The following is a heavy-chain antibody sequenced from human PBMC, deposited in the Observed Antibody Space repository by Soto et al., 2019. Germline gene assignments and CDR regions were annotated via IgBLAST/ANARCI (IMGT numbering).Heavy chain of an antibody. J-gene: IGHJ5*02. CDR1: GGTFSSYA. Sequence: GASVKVYCKASGGTFSSYAISWVRQAPGQGLEWMGGIIPIFGTANYAQKFQGRVTITADESTSTAYMELSSLRSEDTAVYYCARDGSDGDYVRWFDPWGQGTLVTVSS. V-gene: IGHV1-69*13. CDR3: ARDGSDGDYVRWFDP. CDR2: IIPIFGTA. D-gene: IGHD4-17*01.